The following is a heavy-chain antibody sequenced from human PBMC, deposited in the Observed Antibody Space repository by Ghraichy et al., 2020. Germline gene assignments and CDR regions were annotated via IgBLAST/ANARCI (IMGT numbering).Heavy chain of an antibody. Sequence: GGSLRLSCAASGFDFSSNAMRWVRQAPGKGLEWVSGISGSGGSTYYADSVKGRFTISRDNAKNTLYLQMNSLRAEDTAVYYCAKDYQVEGDYWGQGTLVTVSS. V-gene: IGHV3-23*01. D-gene: IGHD2-15*01. CDR2: ISGSGGST. J-gene: IGHJ4*02. CDR1: GFDFSSNA. CDR3: AKDYQVEGDY.